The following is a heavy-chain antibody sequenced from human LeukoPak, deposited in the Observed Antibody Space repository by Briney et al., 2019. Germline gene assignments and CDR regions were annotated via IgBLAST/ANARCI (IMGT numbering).Heavy chain of an antibody. CDR2: IIPIPGIA. D-gene: IGHD5-24*01. V-gene: IGHV1-69*02. CDR3: ASSPNQDGDSSYFDY. Sequence: SVKVSCKASGGTFSSYTISWVRQAPGQGLEWMGRIIPIPGIANYAQKFQGRVTITADKSTSTAYMELSSLRSEDTAVYYCASSPNQDGDSSYFDYWGQGTLVTVSS. CDR1: GGTFSSYT. J-gene: IGHJ4*02.